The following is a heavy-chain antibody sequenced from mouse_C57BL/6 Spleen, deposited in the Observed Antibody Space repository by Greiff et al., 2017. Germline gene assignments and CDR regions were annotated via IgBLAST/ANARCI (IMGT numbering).Heavy chain of an antibody. Sequence: EVKLVESGGGLVKPGGSLKLSCAASGFTFSDYGMHWVRQAPEKGLEWVAYIRSGSSTIYYADTVKGRFTISRDNAKNTLFLQMTSLRSEDTAMYYCERDHYYEYTWFAYWGQGTLVTVSA. J-gene: IGHJ3*01. CDR3: ERDHYYEYTWFAY. CDR1: GFTFSDYG. CDR2: IRSGSSTI. V-gene: IGHV5-17*01. D-gene: IGHD2-4*01.